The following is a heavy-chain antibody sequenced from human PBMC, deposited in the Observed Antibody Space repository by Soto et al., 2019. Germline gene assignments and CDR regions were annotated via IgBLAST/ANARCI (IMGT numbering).Heavy chain of an antibody. J-gene: IGHJ5*02. Sequence: SETLSLTCTVSGGFIRSYCWSWVRQPAGRGLEWIGRFCTSGGSNYNPSLKSRVSMSADMSSSQFSLKMNSVTAADTAVYYCARDFPGRFDPWGQGTLVTVSS. CDR3: ARDFPGRFDP. D-gene: IGHD1-26*01. CDR2: FCTSGGS. V-gene: IGHV4-4*07. CDR1: GGFIRSYC.